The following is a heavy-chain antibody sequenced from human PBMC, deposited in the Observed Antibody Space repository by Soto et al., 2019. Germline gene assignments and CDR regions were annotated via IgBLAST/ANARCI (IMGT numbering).Heavy chain of an antibody. J-gene: IGHJ4*02. CDR3: ARDGAVAGGINFDY. CDR1: RYTFSTYA. Sequence: QVPLVQSGAEVKKPGASVKVSCKASRYTFSTYAIHWVRQAPGQRLEWMGWINAGNGNTKYSQKFQGRVTITRDTCASTAYMELSSLRSEDTAVYYCARDGAVAGGINFDYWGQGTLVTVSS. D-gene: IGHD6-19*01. CDR2: INAGNGNT. V-gene: IGHV1-3*01.